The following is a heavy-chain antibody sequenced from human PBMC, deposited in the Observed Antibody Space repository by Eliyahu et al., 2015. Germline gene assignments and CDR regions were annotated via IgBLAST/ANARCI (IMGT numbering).Heavy chain of an antibody. Sequence: QVQLVESGGGVVXPGGSLRXSCAASGFIFSSYGMHWVRQAPGKGLEWVAFIWFDGSNEYYADSVKGRFTISRDNSKNTLFLQMNSLRAEDTAMYYCVRQYYLDYWGQGTLVTVSS. J-gene: IGHJ4*02. CDR3: VRQYYLDY. D-gene: IGHD5-24*01. CDR1: GFIFSSYG. CDR2: IWFDGSNE. V-gene: IGHV3-30*02.